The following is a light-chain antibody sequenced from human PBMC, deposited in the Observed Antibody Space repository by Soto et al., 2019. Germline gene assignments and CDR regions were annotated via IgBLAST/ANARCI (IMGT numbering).Light chain of an antibody. CDR3: KSYAGSNTYV. CDR2: EVV. Sequence: QSVLTQPPSASGSPGQSVTISCTGTKNDIGVYDFVSWYQHHPGKAPRLIIYEVVQRPSGVPDRFSGSKSGNTASLTVSGLQAADEAYYFCKSYAGSNTYVVGSGTKVTDL. J-gene: IGLJ1*01. V-gene: IGLV2-8*01. CDR1: KNDIGVYDF.